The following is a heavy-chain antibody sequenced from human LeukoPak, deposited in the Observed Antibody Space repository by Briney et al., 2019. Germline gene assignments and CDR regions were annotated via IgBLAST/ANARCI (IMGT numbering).Heavy chain of an antibody. J-gene: IGHJ4*02. D-gene: IGHD6-19*01. CDR3: AREGATAHIDYSSGQFDY. V-gene: IGHV3-7*01. CDR2: INQDGSQK. Sequence: GGSLRLSCAASGFTFSSYWMTWVRQAPGKGLEWVANINQDGSQKYYMDSVKGRFTVSRDNAKNSLFLQMDSLGAEDTAVYFCAREGATAHIDYSSGQFDYWGQGTLVTVSS. CDR1: GFTFSSYW.